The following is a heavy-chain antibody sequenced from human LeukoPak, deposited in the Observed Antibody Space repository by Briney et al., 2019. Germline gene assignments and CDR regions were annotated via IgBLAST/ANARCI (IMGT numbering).Heavy chain of an antibody. V-gene: IGHV3-74*01. CDR3: ARGGGSAASGSQVRVDYMDV. J-gene: IGHJ6*03. Sequence: WGSLRLSCAASGFTFSSYWMHWVRQVPGKGLVCVSLIHSDGSTIIYADSVKGRFTISRDNAKKTLYLQMDSLRVEDMAVYYCARGGGSAASGSQVRVDYMDVWGKGTTVTVSS. CDR1: GFTFSSYW. D-gene: IGHD3-10*01. CDR2: IHSDGSTI.